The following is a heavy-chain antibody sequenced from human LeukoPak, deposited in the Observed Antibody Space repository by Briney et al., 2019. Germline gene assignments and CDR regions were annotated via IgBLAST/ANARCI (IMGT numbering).Heavy chain of an antibody. J-gene: IGHJ5*02. V-gene: IGHV1-8*01. CDR2: MNPNSGNT. CDR1: GYTFTSYD. D-gene: IGHD2-2*01. Sequence: ASVKVSCKASGYTFTSYDINWVRQATGRGLEWMGWMNPNSGNTGYAQKFQGRVTITRDTSISTAYMELSSLRSEDTAVYYCARAGYCSSTSCRSWFDPWGQGTLVTVSS. CDR3: ARAGYCSSTSCRSWFDP.